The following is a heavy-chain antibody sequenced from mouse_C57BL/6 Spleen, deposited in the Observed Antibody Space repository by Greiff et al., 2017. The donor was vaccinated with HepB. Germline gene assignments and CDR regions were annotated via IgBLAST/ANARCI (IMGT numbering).Heavy chain of an antibody. CDR2: IWGDGST. D-gene: IGHD3-2*02. V-gene: IGHV2-3*01. J-gene: IGHJ2*01. Sequence: VQLQQSGPGLVAPSQSLSITCTVSGFSLTSYGVSWVRQPPGKGLEWLGVIWGDGSTNYHSALISRLSIIKDNSTRQAFLKLNSLQPEDTATYYWAKGAQAPFGDWGQGTTLTVSS. CDR1: GFSLTSYG. CDR3: AKGAQAPFGD.